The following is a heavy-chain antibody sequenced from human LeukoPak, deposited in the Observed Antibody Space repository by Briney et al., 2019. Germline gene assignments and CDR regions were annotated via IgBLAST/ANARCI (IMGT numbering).Heavy chain of an antibody. CDR1: GFTFSSYA. CDR2: ISSSGGST. Sequence: GGPLRLSCAASGFTFSSYAMSWVRQAPGKGLEWVSVISSSGGSTYYADSVKGRFTISRDNSKNTLYLQMNSLRAEDTAVYYCAKDKGDCSGGSCYSSLGPNPPWFDPWGQGTLVTVSS. J-gene: IGHJ5*02. CDR3: AKDKGDCSGGSCYSSLGPNPPWFDP. D-gene: IGHD2-15*01. V-gene: IGHV3-23*01.